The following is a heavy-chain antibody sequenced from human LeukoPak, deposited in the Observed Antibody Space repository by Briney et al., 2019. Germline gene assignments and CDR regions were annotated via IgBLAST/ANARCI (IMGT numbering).Heavy chain of an antibody. CDR1: GGSISSGDYY. V-gene: IGHV4-30-4*08. D-gene: IGHD1-26*01. J-gene: IGHJ4*02. CDR3: ARDVGGGTDDY. Sequence: PSETLSLTCTVSGGSISSGDYYWSWIRQPPGKGLEWIGYIYYSGSTYYNPSLKSRVTISVDTSKNQFSLKLSSVTAADRAVYYCARDVGGGTDDYWGQGTLVTVSS. CDR2: IYYSGST.